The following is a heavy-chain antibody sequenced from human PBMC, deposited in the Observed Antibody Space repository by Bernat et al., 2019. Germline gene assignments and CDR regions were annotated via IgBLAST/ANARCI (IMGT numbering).Heavy chain of an antibody. D-gene: IGHD3-16*01. CDR2: TNQDGSEK. CDR1: RFTLSNYL. J-gene: IGHJ2*01. Sequence: EVQVVDSGGGLVQPGGSLRLSCAASRFTLSNYLMTWFRQAPGKGMESVAKTNQDGSEKLYVKVGNGRFTISRDNAQNSLSLHMSSLGADDTAVDYCASVWADWYSDLWGRGTQVTVSS. V-gene: IGHV3-7*03. CDR3: ASVWADWYSDL.